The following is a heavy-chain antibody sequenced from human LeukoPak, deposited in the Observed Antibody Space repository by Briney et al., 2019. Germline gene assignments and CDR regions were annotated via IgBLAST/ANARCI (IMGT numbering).Heavy chain of an antibody. D-gene: IGHD2-15*01. CDR3: AGGYCSGGSCYWFDP. CDR1: GYSFTSYW. Sequence: GESLKISCKGSGYSFTSYWNGWVRQMPRKSPEWMGIIYPGDSDTRYSPSFQGQVTISADKSISTAYLQWSSLKASDTAMYYCAGGYCSGGSCYWFDPWGQGTLVTVSS. V-gene: IGHV5-51*03. CDR2: IYPGDSDT. J-gene: IGHJ5*02.